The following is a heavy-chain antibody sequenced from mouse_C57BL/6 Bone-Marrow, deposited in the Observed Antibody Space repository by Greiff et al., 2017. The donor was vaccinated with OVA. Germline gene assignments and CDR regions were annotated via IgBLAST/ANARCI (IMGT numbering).Heavy chain of an antibody. D-gene: IGHD2-3*01. CDR2: ISNGGGST. CDR1: GFTFSDYY. J-gene: IGHJ3*01. V-gene: IGHV5-12*01. CDR3: ARHTGLLPAY. Sequence: EVQVVESGGGLVQPGGSLKLSCAASGFTFSDYYMYWVRQTPEKRLEWVAYISNGGGSTYYPDTVKGRFTISRDNAKNTLYLQMSRLRSEDTALYYCARHTGLLPAYWGQGTLVTVSA.